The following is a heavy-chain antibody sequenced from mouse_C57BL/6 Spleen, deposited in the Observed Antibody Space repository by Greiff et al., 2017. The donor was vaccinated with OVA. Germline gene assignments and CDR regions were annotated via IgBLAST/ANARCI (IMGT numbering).Heavy chain of an antibody. D-gene: IGHD1-1*01. CDR1: GFTFSSYA. CDR3: ARERDYYGSSYDY. J-gene: IGHJ2*01. CDR2: ISDGGSYT. V-gene: IGHV5-4*01. Sequence: EVQRVESGGGLVKPGGSLKLSCAASGFTFSSYAMSWVRQTPEKRLEWVATISDGGSYTYYPDNVKGRFTISRDNAKNNLYLQMSHLKSEDTAMYYCARERDYYGSSYDYWGQGTTLTVSS.